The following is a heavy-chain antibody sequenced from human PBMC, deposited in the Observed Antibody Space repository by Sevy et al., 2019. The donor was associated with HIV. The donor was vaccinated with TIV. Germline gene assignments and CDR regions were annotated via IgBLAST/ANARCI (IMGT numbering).Heavy chain of an antibody. CDR2: MRQDGSEK. V-gene: IGHV3-7*01. CDR3: ARGIYGSGSRLGLGY. J-gene: IGHJ4*02. CDR1: GFTFSSYW. D-gene: IGHD3-10*01. Sequence: GGSLRLSCAASGFTFSSYWMTWVRQAPGKGLEWVANMRQDGSEKYYLDSVKGRFTISRDNAKNSLYLKMNSLRAEDTAVYYCARGIYGSGSRLGLGYWGQGTLVTVSS.